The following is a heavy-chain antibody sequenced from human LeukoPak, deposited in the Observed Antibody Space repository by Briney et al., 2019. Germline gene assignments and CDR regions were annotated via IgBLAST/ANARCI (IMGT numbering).Heavy chain of an antibody. Sequence: GGSLRLSCAASGFTFSNAWMNWVRQAPGKRLEWVGRIKSKTDGGTTDYAAPVKGRFTISRDDSKNTLYLQMNSLKTEDTAVYYCTTDYYDSSGYYKGDYWGQGTLVTVSS. CDR2: IKSKTDGGTT. CDR1: GFTFSNAW. D-gene: IGHD3-22*01. J-gene: IGHJ4*02. CDR3: TTDYYDSSGYYKGDY. V-gene: IGHV3-15*07.